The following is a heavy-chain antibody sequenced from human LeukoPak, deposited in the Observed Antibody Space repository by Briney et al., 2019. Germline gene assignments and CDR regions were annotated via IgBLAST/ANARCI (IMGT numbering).Heavy chain of an antibody. V-gene: IGHV4-4*02. J-gene: IGHJ6*02. CDR2: IYHSGST. D-gene: IGHD1-26*01. CDR3: ARNRGSGSLYSSYYYYGMDV. CDR1: GGSISSSNW. Sequence: SETLSLTCAVSGGSISSSNWWSWVRQPPGKGLEWIGEIYHSGSTNYNPSLKSRVTISVDKSKNQFSLKLSSVTAADTAVYYCARNRGSGSLYSSYYYYGMDVWGQGTTVTVSS.